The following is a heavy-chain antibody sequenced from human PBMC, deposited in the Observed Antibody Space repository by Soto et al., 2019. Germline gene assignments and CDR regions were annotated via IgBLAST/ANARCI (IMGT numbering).Heavy chain of an antibody. D-gene: IGHD3-16*01. V-gene: IGHV3-9*01. CDR1: GFTFDQYT. CDR3: AKEMITFGDFNYYYMDV. J-gene: IGHJ6*03. Sequence: EVQLVESGGGLVQPGRSLRLACAASGFTFDQYTMHWVRQAPGKGLEWVSSITWHSGTIGYADSVKGRFTLSRDNAKNSLYLQMNSLRGEDTALYYCAKEMITFGDFNYYYMDVWGNGTTVTVSS. CDR2: ITWHSGTI.